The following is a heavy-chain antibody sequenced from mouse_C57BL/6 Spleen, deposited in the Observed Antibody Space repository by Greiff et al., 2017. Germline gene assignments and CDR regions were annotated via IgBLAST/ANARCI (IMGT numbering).Heavy chain of an antibody. CDR3: ARYNSHCDMDY. D-gene: IGHD1-3*01. V-gene: IGHV1-55*01. CDR1: GYTFTSYW. Sequence: QVQLQQPGAELVKPGASVKMSCKASGYTFTSYWINWVKQRPGQGLEWIGEIYPASGSTNYNEKFKSKATLTVDTSSSTAYMQLSSLTSEDSAVYYCARYNSHCDMDYWGQGTSVTVSS. J-gene: IGHJ4*01. CDR2: IYPASGST.